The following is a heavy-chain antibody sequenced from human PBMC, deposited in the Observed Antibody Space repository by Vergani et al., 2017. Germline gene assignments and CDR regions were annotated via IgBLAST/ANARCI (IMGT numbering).Heavy chain of an antibody. CDR2: ISSSSSYI. D-gene: IGHD3-10*01. V-gene: IGHV3-21*01. CDR3: ASASGFGESHGYYGMDV. J-gene: IGHJ6*02. CDR1: GFTFSSYS. Sequence: EVQLVESGGGLVKPGGSLRLSCAASGFTFSSYSMNWVRQAPGKGLEWVSSISSSSSYIYYADSVKGRFTISRDNAKNSLYLQMNSLRAEDTAVYYCASASGFGESHGYYGMDVWGQGTTVTVSS.